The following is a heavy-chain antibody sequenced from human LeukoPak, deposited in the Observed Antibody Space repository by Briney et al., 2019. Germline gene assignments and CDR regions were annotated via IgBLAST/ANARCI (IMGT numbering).Heavy chain of an antibody. CDR3: ARRPARLRGVIIAFDY. CDR1: GGSTSSSSYY. J-gene: IGHJ4*02. Sequence: SETLSLTCTVSGGSTSSSSYYWGWIRQPPGKGLEWIGSIYYSGSTYYNPSLKSRVTISVDTSKNQFSLKLSSVTAADTAVYYCARRPARLRGVIIAFDYWGQGTLVTVSS. V-gene: IGHV4-39*01. D-gene: IGHD3-10*01. CDR2: IYYSGST.